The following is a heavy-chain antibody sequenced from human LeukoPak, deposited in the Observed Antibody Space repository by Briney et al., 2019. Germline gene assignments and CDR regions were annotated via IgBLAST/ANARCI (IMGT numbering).Heavy chain of an antibody. D-gene: IGHD3-22*01. Sequence: GGSLRLSCAASGFTFSSYAMNWVRQAPGKGLEWVANIKQDGSEKYYVDSVKGRFTISRDNAKNSLYLQMNSLRAEDTAVYYCARVDYYDSSGYYSGNWFDPWGQGTLVTVSS. CDR1: GFTFSSYA. CDR2: IKQDGSEK. CDR3: ARVDYYDSSGYYSGNWFDP. J-gene: IGHJ5*02. V-gene: IGHV3-7*01.